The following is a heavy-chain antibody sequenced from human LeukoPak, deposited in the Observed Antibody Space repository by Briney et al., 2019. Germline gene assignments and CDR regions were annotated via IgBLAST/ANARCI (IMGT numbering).Heavy chain of an antibody. CDR3: AKGTGYSSSWLHY. CDR1: GYTFSYYS. J-gene: IGHJ4*02. D-gene: IGHD6-13*01. CDR2: ISGSSGNI. V-gene: IGHV3-21*04. Sequence: GGSLRLSCAASGYTFSYYSMNWVRQAPGKGLEWVSSISGSSGNIYYADSVKGRFTISRDNAKNTLYLQMNSLRAEDTAVYYCAKGTGYSSSWLHYWGQGTLVTVSS.